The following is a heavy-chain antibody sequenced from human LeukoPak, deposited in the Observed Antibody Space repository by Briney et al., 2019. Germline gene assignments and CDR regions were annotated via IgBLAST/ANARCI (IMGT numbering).Heavy chain of an antibody. D-gene: IGHD3-16*01. CDR3: ASHWGGY. V-gene: IGHV3-53*01. J-gene: IGHJ4*02. Sequence: GGPLGLSCEASGFTFSSNYMSWVGQPPGKGLEWVSIIYDSGTTHYADSVKGRFTISRDNLKNTLYLQMNSLRAEDTAVYYCASHWGGYWGQGTLVTVSS. CDR2: IYDSGTT. CDR1: GFTFSSNY.